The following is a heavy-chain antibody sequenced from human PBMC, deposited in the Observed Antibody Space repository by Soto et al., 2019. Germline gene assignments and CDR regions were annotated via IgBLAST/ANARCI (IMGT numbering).Heavy chain of an antibody. CDR3: ERASNFVVVPAANPYYYGMDV. D-gene: IGHD2-2*01. V-gene: IGHV1-18*01. CDR1: GYTFTSYG. Sequence: GASVKVSCKASGYTFTSYGISWVRQAPGQGLEWMGWISAYNGNTNYAQKLQGRVTMTTDTSTSTAYMELRSLRSDDTAVYYCERASNFVVVPAANPYYYGMDVWGQGTTVTVSS. CDR2: ISAYNGNT. J-gene: IGHJ6*02.